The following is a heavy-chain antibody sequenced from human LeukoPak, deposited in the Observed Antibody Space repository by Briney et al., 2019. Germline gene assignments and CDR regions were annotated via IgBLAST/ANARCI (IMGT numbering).Heavy chain of an antibody. J-gene: IGHJ3*02. V-gene: IGHV3-74*01. CDR3: ARGGSPPEALGDSFDI. CDR1: GFTFSSYW. CDR2: INSDGSGT. Sequence: GGSLRLSCAASGFTFSSYWMHWVRQAPGKGLLWVSRINSDGSGTSYADSVKGRFTISRDDAKNTLYLQMNSLRAEDTAVYYCARGGSPPEALGDSFDIWGRGTMVTVSS. D-gene: IGHD1-26*01.